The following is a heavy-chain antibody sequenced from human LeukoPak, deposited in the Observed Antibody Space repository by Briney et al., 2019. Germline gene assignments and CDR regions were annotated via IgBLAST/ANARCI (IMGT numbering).Heavy chain of an antibody. J-gene: IGHJ3*02. D-gene: IGHD3-9*01. CDR2: IYYSGST. V-gene: IGHV4-31*03. CDR3: ATRYPKNAFDI. CDR1: GGSISSGGYS. Sequence: SETLSLTCTVSGGSISSGGYSWSWIRQHPGKGLEWIGYIYYSGSTYYNPSLKSRVTISVDTSKNQFSLKLSSVTAADTAVYYCATRYPKNAFDIWGQGTMVTVSS.